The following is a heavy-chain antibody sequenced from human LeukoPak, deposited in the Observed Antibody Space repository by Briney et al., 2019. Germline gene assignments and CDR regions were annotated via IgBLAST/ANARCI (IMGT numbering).Heavy chain of an antibody. D-gene: IGHD3-3*01. CDR3: AKEGDFWSGYHDY. CDR1: GFTFSDYY. CDR2: ISSSGSTI. Sequence: PGGSLRLSCAASGFTFSDYYMSWIRQAPGKGLEWVSYISSSGSTIYYADSVKGRFTISRDNARNSLYLQMNSLRAEDTAVYYCAKEGDFWSGYHDYWGQGTLVTVSS. V-gene: IGHV3-11*01. J-gene: IGHJ4*02.